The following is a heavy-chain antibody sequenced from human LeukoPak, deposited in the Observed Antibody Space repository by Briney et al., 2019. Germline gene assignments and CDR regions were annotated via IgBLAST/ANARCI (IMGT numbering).Heavy chain of an antibody. CDR3: ARGFDDDFWSPYYMDV. V-gene: IGHV4-39*01. Sequence: PSETPSLTCTVSGGSISSSSYYWGWIRQPPGKGLEWIGSIYYSGSTYYNPSLKSRVTISVDTSKNQFSLKLSSVTAADTAVYYCARGFDDDFWSPYYMDVWGKGTTVTVSS. CDR2: IYYSGST. J-gene: IGHJ6*03. CDR1: GGSISSSSYY. D-gene: IGHD3-3*01.